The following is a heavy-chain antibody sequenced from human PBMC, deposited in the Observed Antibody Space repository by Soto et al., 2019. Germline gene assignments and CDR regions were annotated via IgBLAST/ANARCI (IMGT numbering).Heavy chain of an antibody. J-gene: IGHJ6*02. V-gene: IGHV3-21*01. CDR1: GFTFRTYT. CDR2: IRGFSPYT. CDR3: ARDRGYDAHDYYYNAMDV. Sequence: PGGSLRLSCISSGFTFRTYTMNWVGQAPGKGLEWVSGIRGFSPYTFYAESVKGRFTISRDNAKNSLYLQMNSLRAEDTAVYYCARDRGYDAHDYYYNAMDVWGQGTTVTVSS. D-gene: IGHD2-15*01.